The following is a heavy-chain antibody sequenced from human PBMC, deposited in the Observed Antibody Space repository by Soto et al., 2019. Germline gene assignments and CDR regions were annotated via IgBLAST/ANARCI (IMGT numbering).Heavy chain of an antibody. D-gene: IGHD6-6*01. CDR1: GFTFSSYS. CDR2: ISSSSFSI. V-gene: IGHV3-21*01. J-gene: IGHJ6*02. Sequence: GGSLRLSCAASGFTFSSYSMNWVRQAPGKGLEWVSSISSSSFSINYADSVKGRFSISRDNAQNSLHLQMNNLRAEDTAVYYCARNESSNIYGMDVWGQGTTVTVSS. CDR3: ARNESSNIYGMDV.